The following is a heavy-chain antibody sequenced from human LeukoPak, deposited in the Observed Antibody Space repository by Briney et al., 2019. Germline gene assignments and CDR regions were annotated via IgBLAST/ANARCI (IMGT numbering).Heavy chain of an antibody. CDR3: ARGGYSYGSTYYFDY. V-gene: IGHV3-48*03. D-gene: IGHD5-18*01. CDR1: GFTFSSYE. J-gene: IGHJ4*02. CDR2: ISSSGSTI. Sequence: GGSLRPSCAASGFTFSSYEMNWVRQAPGKGLEWVSYISSSGSTIYYADSVKGRFTISRDNAKNSLYLQMNSLRAEDTAVYYCARGGYSYGSTYYFDYWGQGTLITVSS.